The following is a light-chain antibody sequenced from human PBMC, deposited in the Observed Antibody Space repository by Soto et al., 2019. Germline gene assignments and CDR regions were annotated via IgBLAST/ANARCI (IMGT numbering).Light chain of an antibody. CDR3: MQGRHWPYT. V-gene: IGKV2-30*02. Sequence: DVVVTQSPLSLPVTLGQPASISCRSSQSLIHSDGNTYLHWFQKRPGQSPRRLIYHVSTRDSGVPDRFSGSGSGTDFTLEISRVEAEDVGVYYCMQGRHWPYTFGPGTTVDIK. CDR2: HVS. J-gene: IGKJ3*01. CDR1: QSLIHSDGNTY.